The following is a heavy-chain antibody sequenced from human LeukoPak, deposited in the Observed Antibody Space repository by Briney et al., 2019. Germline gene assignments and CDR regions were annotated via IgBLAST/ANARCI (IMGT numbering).Heavy chain of an antibody. CDR1: GFTFSSYS. CDR2: ISSSSSTI. D-gene: IGHD2-2*01. Sequence: GGSLRLSCAASGFTFSSYSMNWVRQAPGKGLEWVSYISSSSSTIYYADSVKGRFTISRDNAKNSLYLQMNSQRAEDTAVYYCARVPSTILRASDIWGQGTMVTVSS. CDR3: ARVPSTILRASDI. J-gene: IGHJ3*02. V-gene: IGHV3-48*01.